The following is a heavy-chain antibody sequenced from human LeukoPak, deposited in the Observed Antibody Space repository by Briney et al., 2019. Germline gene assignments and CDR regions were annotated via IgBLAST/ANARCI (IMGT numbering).Heavy chain of an antibody. Sequence: GGSLRLSCTASGFTFGDYAMSWVRQAPGKGLEWVGFIRSKAYGGTTEYAASVKGRFTISRDDSKSIAYLQMNSLKTEDTAVYYCTRVEGFILLWFGEFDYWGQGTLVTVSS. V-gene: IGHV3-49*04. CDR2: IRSKAYGGTT. D-gene: IGHD3-10*01. J-gene: IGHJ4*02. CDR3: TRVEGFILLWFGEFDY. CDR1: GFTFGDYA.